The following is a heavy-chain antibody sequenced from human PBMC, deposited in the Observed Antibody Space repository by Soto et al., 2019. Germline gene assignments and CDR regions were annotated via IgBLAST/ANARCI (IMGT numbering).Heavy chain of an antibody. Sequence: SVKVSCKASGYSFTGYSMHWVRQAPGQGLEWMGGINPKIGAANYARKFQGRVTITADESTSTAYMELSSLRSEDTAVYYCATGIAVAGPLGAFDIWGQGTMVTVSS. J-gene: IGHJ3*02. D-gene: IGHD6-19*01. V-gene: IGHV1-69*13. CDR1: GYSFTGYS. CDR2: INPKIGAA. CDR3: ATGIAVAGPLGAFDI.